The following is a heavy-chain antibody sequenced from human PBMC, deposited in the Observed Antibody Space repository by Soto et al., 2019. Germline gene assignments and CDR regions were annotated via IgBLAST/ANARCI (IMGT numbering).Heavy chain of an antibody. D-gene: IGHD3-3*01. V-gene: IGHV3-48*02. J-gene: IGHJ4*02. CDR3: ARDSYYDLLRSLDY. Sequence: EVQLVESGGGLVQPGGSLRLSCSGSGFAFGSHSMNWVRQAPGKGLEWVSYINSGSTAKYYADSVRGRFTISRDNAKNSLYLQLNSLRDEDTAVYYCARDSYYDLLRSLDYWGQGALVTVSS. CDR1: GFAFGSHS. CDR2: INSGSTAK.